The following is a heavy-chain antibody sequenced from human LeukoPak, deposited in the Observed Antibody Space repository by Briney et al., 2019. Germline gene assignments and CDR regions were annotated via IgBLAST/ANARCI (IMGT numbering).Heavy chain of an antibody. J-gene: IGHJ4*02. Sequence: SVKVTCKASGGTFSSYAISWVRQAPGQGLEWVGGIIPIFGTANYAQKSQGRVTITTDESTSTAYMELSSLRSEDTAVYYCAREGYYDSSGYYYGYFDYWGQGTLVSVSS. D-gene: IGHD3-22*01. V-gene: IGHV1-69*05. CDR2: IIPIFGTA. CDR1: GGTFSSYA. CDR3: AREGYYDSSGYYYGYFDY.